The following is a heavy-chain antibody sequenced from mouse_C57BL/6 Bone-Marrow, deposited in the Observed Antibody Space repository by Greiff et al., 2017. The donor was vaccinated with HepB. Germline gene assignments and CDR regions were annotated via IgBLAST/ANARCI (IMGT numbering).Heavy chain of an antibody. CDR2: ISGGGGNT. CDR1: GFTFSSYT. V-gene: IGHV5-9*01. CDR3: ARRNWEGDY. J-gene: IGHJ2*01. Sequence: EVQLVESGGGLVKPGGSLKLSCAASGFTFSSYTMSWVRQTPEKRLEWVATISGGGGNTYYPDSVKGRFTISRDNAKNTLYLQMSSLRSEDTALYYCARRNWEGDYWGQGTTLTVSS. D-gene: IGHD4-1*01.